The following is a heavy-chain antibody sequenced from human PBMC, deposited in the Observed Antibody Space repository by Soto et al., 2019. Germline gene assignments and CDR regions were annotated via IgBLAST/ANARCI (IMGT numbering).Heavy chain of an antibody. J-gene: IGHJ4*02. CDR1: GGSISSYY. V-gene: IGHV4-59*01. Sequence: SETLSLTCTVSGGSISSYYWSWIRQPPGKGLEWIGYIYYSGSTNYNPSLKSRVTISVDTSKNQFSLKLSSVTAADTAVYYCARDRGGNSGYFDYWGQGTLVTVSS. CDR3: ARDRGGNSGYFDY. D-gene: IGHD2-21*02. CDR2: IYYSGST.